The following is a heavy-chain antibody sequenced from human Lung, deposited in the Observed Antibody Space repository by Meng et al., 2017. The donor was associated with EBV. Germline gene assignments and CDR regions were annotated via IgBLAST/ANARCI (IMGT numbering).Heavy chain of an antibody. CDR2: ISAYNGNT. V-gene: IGHV1-18*01. Sequence: VHVVQSGAEVKKPGASGKVSCKASGYIFNNYGVSWVRQAPGQGPEWMGWISAYNGNTNYAQNFQGRFTMTTDTSTSTAYMELRSLRSDDTAVYYCARDLPGGTKGTWLDLWGQGTLVTVSS. D-gene: IGHD1-14*01. CDR3: ARDLPGGTKGTWLDL. CDR1: GYIFNNYG. J-gene: IGHJ5*02.